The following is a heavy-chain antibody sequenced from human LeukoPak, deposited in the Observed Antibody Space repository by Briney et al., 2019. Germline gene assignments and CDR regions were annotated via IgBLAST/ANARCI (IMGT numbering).Heavy chain of an antibody. Sequence: GASVKVSCKASGFTFTSSAMQWVRQARGQRLEWIGWIVVGSGNTNYAQKFQERVTITRDMSTGTAYMELSSLRSEDTAVYYCAARYYYDSSGYSEAFDPWGQGTLVTVSS. CDR3: AARYYYDSSGYSEAFDP. J-gene: IGHJ5*02. CDR1: GFTFTSSA. V-gene: IGHV1-58*02. D-gene: IGHD3-22*01. CDR2: IVVGSGNT.